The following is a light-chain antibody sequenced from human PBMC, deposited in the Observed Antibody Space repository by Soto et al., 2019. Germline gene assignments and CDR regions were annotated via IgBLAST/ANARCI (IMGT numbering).Light chain of an antibody. Sequence: QSALTQPASVSGSPGQSITISCAGTSSDVGGYNFVSWYQHHPGKVPKLMIYDVSNRPSGVSNRFSGSKSGNTASLTISGLQANYEADYYCSSYTSSSTLVFGGGTKLTVL. J-gene: IGLJ2*01. CDR3: SSYTSSSTLV. V-gene: IGLV2-14*03. CDR1: SSDVGGYNF. CDR2: DVS.